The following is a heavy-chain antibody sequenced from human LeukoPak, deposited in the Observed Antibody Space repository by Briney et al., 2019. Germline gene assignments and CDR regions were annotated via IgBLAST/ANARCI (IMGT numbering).Heavy chain of an antibody. V-gene: IGHV1-69*05. D-gene: IGHD3-16*01. Sequence: GSSVKVSCKASEGTFSSYAISWVRQAPGQGLEWMGRIIPIFGTANYAQKFQGRVTITTDESTSTAYMELSSLRSEDTAVYYCARDPITFGGAPMGDGAFDIWGQGTMVTVSS. CDR3: ARDPITFGGAPMGDGAFDI. CDR1: EGTFSSYA. J-gene: IGHJ3*02. CDR2: IIPIFGTA.